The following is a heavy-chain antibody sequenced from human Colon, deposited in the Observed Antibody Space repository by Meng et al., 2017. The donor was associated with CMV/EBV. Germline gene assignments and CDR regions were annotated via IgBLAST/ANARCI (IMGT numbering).Heavy chain of an antibody. CDR3: VREDQLLRSYCYYGMDV. V-gene: IGHV3-72*01. D-gene: IGHD2-2*01. J-gene: IGHJ6*02. CDR2: TRNTGNSYTT. Sequence: GESLKISCAASGFIFSDHYMDWVRQAPGKGLEWVGRTRNTGNSYTTEYAASVKGRFTISRDDSKNSLYLQMNSLKTEDTAVYYCVREDQLLRSYCYYGMDVWGQGTTVTVSS. CDR1: GFIFSDHY.